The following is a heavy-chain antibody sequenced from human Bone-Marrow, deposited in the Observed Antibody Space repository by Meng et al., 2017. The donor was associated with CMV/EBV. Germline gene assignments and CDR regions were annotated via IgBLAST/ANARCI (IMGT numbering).Heavy chain of an antibody. J-gene: IGHJ4*02. CDR2: IWYDGSNK. CDR1: GFTFSSYG. CDR3: AKEMMGYQLLYYFDY. Sequence: GGSRRLSCAVSGFTFSSYGTHWVRQAPGKGLEWVAVIWYDGSNKYYADSVKGRFTNSRDNSKNTLYLQMNSLRAEETAVYYCAKEMMGYQLLYYFDYWGQGTLVTVSS. D-gene: IGHD2-2*01. V-gene: IGHV3-33*06.